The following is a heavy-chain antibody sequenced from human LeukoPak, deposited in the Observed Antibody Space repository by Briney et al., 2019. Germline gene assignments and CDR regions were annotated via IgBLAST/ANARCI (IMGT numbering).Heavy chain of an antibody. J-gene: IGHJ4*02. CDR1: GFTFSIYA. D-gene: IGHD2-8*01. V-gene: IGHV3-21*06. CDR3: TRGTDGLWDF. CDR2: ISSSSDYI. Sequence: GGSMRLSCAASGFTFSIYAMTWVRQAPGKGLEWVSSISSSSDYIFYADSVKGRFTISRDNAKNSLYLQMNSLRAEDTAVYYCTRGTDGLWDFWGQGTLVTVSS.